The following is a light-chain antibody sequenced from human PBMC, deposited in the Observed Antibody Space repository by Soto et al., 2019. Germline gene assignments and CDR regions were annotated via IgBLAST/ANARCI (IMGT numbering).Light chain of an antibody. J-gene: IGKJ1*01. CDR1: QSVSSY. V-gene: IGKV3-15*01. Sequence: EIGVNKSPATLSVSQGERATLSCRASQSVSSYLAWYQQKPGQAPRLLIYDASTRATGIPARFSGSGSGTEFTLTISSLQSEDFAVYYCQQSNILPRTFGQGTNLDIK. CDR2: DAS. CDR3: QQSNILPRT.